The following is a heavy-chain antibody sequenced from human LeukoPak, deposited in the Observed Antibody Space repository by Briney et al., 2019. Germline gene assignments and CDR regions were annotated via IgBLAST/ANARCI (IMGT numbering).Heavy chain of an antibody. CDR2: INHSGST. J-gene: IGHJ3*02. D-gene: IGHD1-1*01. V-gene: IGHV4-34*01. CDR1: GGSISAYY. Sequence: PSETLSLTCAVYGGSISAYYWTWIRQPPGKGLEWIGEINHSGSTNYNPSLKSRVTISVDTSKNQFSLKLNSVTAADTAVYYCARDSLIYDNWNLRDAFDIWGQGTMVTVSS. CDR3: ARDSLIYDNWNLRDAFDI.